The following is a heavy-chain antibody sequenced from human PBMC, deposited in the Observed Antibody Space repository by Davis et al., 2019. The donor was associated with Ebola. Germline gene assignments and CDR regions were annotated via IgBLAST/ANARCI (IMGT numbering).Heavy chain of an antibody. V-gene: IGHV5-51*01. D-gene: IGHD6-13*01. CDR3: ARRIARDYFEH. Sequence: YSPSFQGQVTLPADTSVNTAYLQWSSLKASDTAIYYCARRIARDYFEHWGQGTLVTVSS. J-gene: IGHJ4*02.